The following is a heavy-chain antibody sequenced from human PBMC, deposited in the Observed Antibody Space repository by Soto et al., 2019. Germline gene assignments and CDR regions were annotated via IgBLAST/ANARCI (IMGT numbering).Heavy chain of an antibody. J-gene: IGHJ3*02. CDR2: GRPNSGGR. CDR3: ARTRVLDAFDI. CDR1: GYSFNGYY. V-gene: IGHV1-2*02. D-gene: IGHD3-10*01. Sequence: ASVKVSCNACGYSFNGYYMYWVRQAPGQGRERMGWGRPNSGGRNYAQKYQGRVTMSRDPSISAAYLDLGRLSSDGTAEYHCARTRVLDAFDIWGQGKLVPASS.